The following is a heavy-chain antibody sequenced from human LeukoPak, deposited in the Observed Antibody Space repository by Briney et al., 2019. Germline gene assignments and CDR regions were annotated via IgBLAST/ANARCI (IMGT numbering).Heavy chain of an antibody. J-gene: IGHJ3*01. D-gene: IGHD2-15*01. Sequence: GGSLRLSCAASGFTFSSYEMNWVRQAPGKGLEWVSYISSSGSTIYYADSVKGRFTISRDNAKSSLYLQMHSLRAEDTAVYYCAREWIVGDDAFDVWGQGTMVTVSS. CDR3: AREWIVGDDAFDV. CDR1: GFTFSSYE. V-gene: IGHV3-48*03. CDR2: ISSSGSTI.